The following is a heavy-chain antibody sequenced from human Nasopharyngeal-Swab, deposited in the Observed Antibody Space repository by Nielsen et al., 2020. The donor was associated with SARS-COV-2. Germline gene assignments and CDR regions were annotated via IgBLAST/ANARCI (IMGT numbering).Heavy chain of an antibody. J-gene: IGHJ6*02. Sequence: ASVKVSCKASGYTFTSFAMNWVRQTPRQGLEWMDWINTNTGNSTYAQGFTGRFVFSLDTSVSTAYLQISSLKAEDTAVYYCARDDSITIFGVVIEFSGMDVWGQGTTVTVSS. CDR3: ARDDSITIFGVVIEFSGMDV. V-gene: IGHV7-4-1*02. CDR1: GYTFTSFA. D-gene: IGHD3-3*01. CDR2: INTNTGNS.